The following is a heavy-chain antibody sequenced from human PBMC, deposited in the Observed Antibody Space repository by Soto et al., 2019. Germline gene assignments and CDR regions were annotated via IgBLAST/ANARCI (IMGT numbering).Heavy chain of an antibody. D-gene: IGHD2-2*01. CDR1: GFTVSSNY. V-gene: IGHV3-53*01. CDR2: IYSGGST. CDR3: ARFHCSSTSCYSYFQH. J-gene: IGHJ1*01. Sequence: GGSLRLSCAASGFTVSSNYMSWVRQAPGKGLEWVSVIYSGGSTYYADSVKGRFTISRDNSKNTLYLQMNSLRAEDTAVYYCARFHCSSTSCYSYFQHWGQGTLVTVSS.